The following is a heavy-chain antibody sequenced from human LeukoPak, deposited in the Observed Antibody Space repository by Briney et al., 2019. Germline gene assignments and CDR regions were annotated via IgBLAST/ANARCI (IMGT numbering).Heavy chain of an antibody. CDR1: GFTFSSYA. V-gene: IGHV3-23*01. D-gene: IGHD1-26*01. J-gene: IGHJ4*02. CDR3: AKARPVGATTSRTYPDY. Sequence: GGSLRLSCAASGFTFSSYAMSWVRQAPGKGLEWVSAISGSGGSTCYADSVKGRFTISRDNSKNTLYLQMNSLRAEDTAVYYCAKARPVGATTSRTYPDYWGQGTLVTVSS. CDR2: ISGSGGST.